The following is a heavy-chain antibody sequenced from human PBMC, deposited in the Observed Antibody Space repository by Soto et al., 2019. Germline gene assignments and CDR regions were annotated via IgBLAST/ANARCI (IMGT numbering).Heavy chain of an antibody. Sequence: PVVSLIVSCAASGFRFSTYNMDWVRQAPGKGLEWVSSISSSSSYIYYADSVKGRFTISRDNAKNSLYLQMNSLRAEDTAVYYCARERNDSDAFDIWGQGTMVTVSS. CDR2: ISSSSSYI. CDR1: GFRFSTYN. V-gene: IGHV3-21*01. J-gene: IGHJ3*02. CDR3: ARERNDSDAFDI. D-gene: IGHD2-21*02.